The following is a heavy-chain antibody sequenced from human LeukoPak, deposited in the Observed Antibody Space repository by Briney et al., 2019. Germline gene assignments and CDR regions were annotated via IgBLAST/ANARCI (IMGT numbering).Heavy chain of an antibody. CDR1: GFTFSSYA. CDR3: AKEDHDFWSGYYARRGGDYFDY. CDR2: ISGSGGST. J-gene: IGHJ4*02. V-gene: IGHV3-23*01. D-gene: IGHD3-3*01. Sequence: GGSLRLSCAASGFTFSSYAMSWVRQAPGKGLEWVSAISGSGGSTYYADSVKGRFTISRDNSKNTLYLQMNSLRAEDTAVYYCAKEDHDFWSGYYARRGGDYFDYWGREPWSPSPQ.